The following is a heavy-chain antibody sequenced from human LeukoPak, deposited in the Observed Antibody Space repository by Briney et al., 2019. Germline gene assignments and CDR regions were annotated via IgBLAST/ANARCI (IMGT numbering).Heavy chain of an antibody. D-gene: IGHD3-10*01. J-gene: IGHJ2*01. V-gene: IGHV1-69*06. CDR1: GGTFISYA. Sequence: SSVTVSFKATGGTFISYAISWLRQPPAQGLEWMGLIISFYGTSNYVQKFQGRVTITEDKSKSTAYMELSSLRSEDTAVYYCARRGGYYAAWYFDLWGRGTLVTVSS. CDR2: IISFYGTS. CDR3: ARRGGYYAAWYFDL.